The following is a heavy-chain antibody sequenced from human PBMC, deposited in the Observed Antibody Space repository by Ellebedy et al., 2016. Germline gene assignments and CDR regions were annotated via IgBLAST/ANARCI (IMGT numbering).Heavy chain of an antibody. CDR1: GYSFTSYW. D-gene: IGHD3-22*01. Sequence: GESLKISCQGSGYSFTSYWIGWVRQMPGKGLEWMGIIYPGDSDTRYSPSFQGQVTISADKSISTAYLQWSSLKASDTAMYYCARQAYDSSGYYGYWGQGTLVTVSS. V-gene: IGHV5-51*01. CDR3: ARQAYDSSGYYGY. J-gene: IGHJ4*02. CDR2: IYPGDSDT.